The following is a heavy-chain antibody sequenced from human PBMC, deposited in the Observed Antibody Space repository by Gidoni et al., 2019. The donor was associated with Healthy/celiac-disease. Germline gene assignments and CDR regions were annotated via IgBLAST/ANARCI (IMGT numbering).Heavy chain of an antibody. J-gene: IGHJ4*02. CDR1: GGSISSYY. CDR3: ARGVAVAGADY. CDR2: IYYSGST. Sequence: QVQLQESGPGLVKPSETLSLTCTVSGGSISSYYWSWNRQPPGKGLEWIGYIYYSGSTNYNPSLKSRVTISVDTSKNQFSLKLSSVTAADTAVYYCARGVAVAGADYWGQGTLVTVSS. V-gene: IGHV4-59*01. D-gene: IGHD6-19*01.